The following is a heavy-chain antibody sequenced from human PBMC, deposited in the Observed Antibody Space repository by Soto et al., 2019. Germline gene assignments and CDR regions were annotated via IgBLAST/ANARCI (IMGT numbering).Heavy chain of an antibody. CDR2: INAGNGNT. D-gene: IGHD6-19*01. V-gene: IGHV1-3*01. CDR3: ASARGSNMAGKDD. Sequence: ASVKVSCKASGYTFTSYAMHWVRQAPGQRLEWMGWINAGNGNTKYSQKFQGRVTITRDTSASTAYMELSSLRSEDTAVYYWASARGSNMAGKDDWGQGTLVTVDS. CDR1: GYTFTSYA. J-gene: IGHJ4*02.